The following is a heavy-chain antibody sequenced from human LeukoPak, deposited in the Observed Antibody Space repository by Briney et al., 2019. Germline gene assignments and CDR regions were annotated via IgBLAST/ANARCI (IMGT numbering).Heavy chain of an antibody. CDR3: AKAFRDGYNLNFDY. D-gene: IGHD5-24*01. V-gene: IGHV3-23*01. J-gene: IGHJ4*02. CDR1: GFTFSSSA. CDR2: ITGSGGST. Sequence: GGSLRLSCVASGFTFSSSAMSWVRQAPGKGLEWVSAITGSGGSTYFADSVKGRLAISRDNSKNTLWLQMNSLRAEDTAIYYCAKAFRDGYNLNFDYWGQGTLVTVSS.